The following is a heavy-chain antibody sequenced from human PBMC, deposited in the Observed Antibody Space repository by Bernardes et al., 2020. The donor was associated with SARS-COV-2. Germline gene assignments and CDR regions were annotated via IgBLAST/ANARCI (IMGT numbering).Heavy chain of an antibody. CDR3: TTEPHRQILGTTKFY. CDR2: IKSKTDGVTA. J-gene: IGHJ4*02. Sequence: GGTLRLSCAATGFTFSNSCMSWVRQAPGKGLEWVGRIKSKTDGVTADHAAPVRGRFTISRDDSENTLYLQMNTLKTEETAVYYCTTEPHRQILGTTKFYWGQGAMVTVSS. CDR1: GFTFSNSC. D-gene: IGHD1-26*01. V-gene: IGHV3-15*01.